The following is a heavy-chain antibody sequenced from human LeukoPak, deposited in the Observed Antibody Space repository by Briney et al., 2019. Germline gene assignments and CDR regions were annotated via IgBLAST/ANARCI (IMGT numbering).Heavy chain of an antibody. J-gene: IGHJ4*02. CDR1: GFTFNKAW. CDR2: IESKTDGGTT. D-gene: IGHD6-13*01. Sequence: GGSLRLSCAASGFTFNKAWMNWVRQAPGKGLEWVGRIESKTDGGTTDYAAPVKGRFTISRDDSKAALFLQMNSLRAEDTAVYYCAKTRPLDSSSWSHGDYWGQGTLVTVSS. CDR3: AKTRPLDSSSWSHGDY. V-gene: IGHV3-15*07.